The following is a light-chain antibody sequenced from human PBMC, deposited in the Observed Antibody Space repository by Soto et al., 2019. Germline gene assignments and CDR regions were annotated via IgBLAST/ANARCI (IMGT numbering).Light chain of an antibody. Sequence: AIPLTQSPSSLSASVGDRVTITCRASQGIGNELGWFQQKPGKAPKLLIYTASTLQSGVPSRFSGSGSGTDFTLTISSLQPEDFASYYCLQDFNYPYTFGQGTKVEIK. J-gene: IGKJ2*01. CDR2: TAS. CDR3: LQDFNYPYT. CDR1: QGIGNE. V-gene: IGKV1-6*01.